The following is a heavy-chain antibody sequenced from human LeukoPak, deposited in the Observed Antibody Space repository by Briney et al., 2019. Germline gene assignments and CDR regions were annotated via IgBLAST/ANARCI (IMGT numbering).Heavy chain of an antibody. CDR3: ARSGRMYYYGSGSYYTLGNYYYYMDV. Sequence: PSETLSLTCAVYGGSFSGDFWSWIRQPPGKGLEWIGEINHSGSTNYNPSLKSRVTISVDTSKNQFSLKLSSVTAADTAVYYCARSGRMYYYGSGSYYTLGNYYYYMDVWGKGTTVTISS. D-gene: IGHD3-10*01. CDR2: INHSGST. CDR1: GGSFSGDF. V-gene: IGHV4-34*01. J-gene: IGHJ6*03.